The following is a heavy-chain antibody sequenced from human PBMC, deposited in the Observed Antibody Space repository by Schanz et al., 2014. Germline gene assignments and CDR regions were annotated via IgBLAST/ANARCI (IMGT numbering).Heavy chain of an antibody. J-gene: IGHJ3*02. V-gene: IGHV1-69*02. CDR3: ARGAMPGAFDI. CDR1: RRTFSSYT. D-gene: IGHD2-2*01. CDR2: FIPILDVG. Sequence: QVQLVQSGAEVKKPGSSVKVSCKASRRTFSSYTISWVRQARGQGLEWVGRFIPILDVGNYAQQIQGRVTFTADKSTSTAYMELSSLRYEDTALYCCARGAMPGAFDIWGQGTMVTVSS.